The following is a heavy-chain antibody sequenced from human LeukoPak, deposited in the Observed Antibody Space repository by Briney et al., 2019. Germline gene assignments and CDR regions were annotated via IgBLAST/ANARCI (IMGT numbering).Heavy chain of an antibody. Sequence: SETLSLTCAVYGGSFSGNYWSWIRQPPGKGLEWIGEINHSGSTNYNPSLKSRVTISVDTSKNQFSLKLSSVTAADTAVYYCARGAEQHLNYYYYYYMDVWGKGTTVTVSS. CDR1: GGSFSGNY. D-gene: IGHD6-13*01. V-gene: IGHV4-34*01. CDR2: INHSGST. CDR3: ARGAEQHLNYYYYYYMDV. J-gene: IGHJ6*03.